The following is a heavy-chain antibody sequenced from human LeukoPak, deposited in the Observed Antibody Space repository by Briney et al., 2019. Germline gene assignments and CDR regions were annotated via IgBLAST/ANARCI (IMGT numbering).Heavy chain of an antibody. CDR1: GYTFTSYG. CDR2: ISAYNGNT. J-gene: IGHJ3*02. V-gene: IGHV1-18*01. D-gene: IGHD3-22*01. CDR3: ATSTYYYDSSGYYYTDAFDI. Sequence: ASVKVSCKASGYTFTSYGISWVRRAPGQGLEWMGWISAYNGNTNYAQKFQGRVTMTRDTSISTAYMELSRLRSDDTAVYYCATSTYYYDSSGYYYTDAFDIWGQGTMVTVSS.